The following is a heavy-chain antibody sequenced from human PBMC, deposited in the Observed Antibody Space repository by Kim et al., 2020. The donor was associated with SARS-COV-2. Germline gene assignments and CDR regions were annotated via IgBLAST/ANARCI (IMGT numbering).Heavy chain of an antibody. CDR1: GFIFRSYW. Sequence: GGSLRLSCAASGFIFRSYWMSWVRQAPGKGLEWVANIKQDANEIYYVDSVKGRFTISRDNAMDSLFLQMNSLRVEDTAVYYCARDGDYYYGMDVWGQGTT. V-gene: IGHV3-7*01. CDR3: ARDGDYYYGMDV. J-gene: IGHJ6*02. CDR2: IKQDANEI. D-gene: IGHD3-16*01.